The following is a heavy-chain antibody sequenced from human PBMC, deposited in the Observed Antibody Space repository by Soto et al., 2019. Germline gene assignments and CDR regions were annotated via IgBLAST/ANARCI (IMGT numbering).Heavy chain of an antibody. CDR3: ARVRGIAAAGHPFDY. CDR2: ISSSSSYI. Sequence: EVQLVESGGGLVKPGGSLRLSCAASGFTFSSYSMNWVRQAPGKGLEWVSSISSSSSYIYYADSVKGRFTISRDNAKNSLYLQMNSLRAEDTAVYYCARVRGIAAAGHPFDYWGQGTLVTVSS. CDR1: GFTFSSYS. J-gene: IGHJ4*02. D-gene: IGHD6-13*01. V-gene: IGHV3-21*01.